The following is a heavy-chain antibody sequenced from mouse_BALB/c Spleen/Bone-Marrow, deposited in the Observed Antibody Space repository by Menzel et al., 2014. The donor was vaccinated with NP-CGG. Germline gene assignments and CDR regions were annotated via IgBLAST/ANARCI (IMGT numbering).Heavy chain of an antibody. D-gene: IGHD2-2*01. V-gene: IGHV4-1*02. CDR2: INPDSSTI. J-gene: IGHJ3*01. CDR1: GFDFSRYW. Sequence: EVKVVESGGGLVQPGGSLKLSCAASGFDFSRYWMSWVRQAPGKGLEWIGEINPDSSTINYTPSLKDKFIISRDNAKNTLYLQMSKVRSEDTALYYCARWGGYFAYWGQGTLVTVSA. CDR3: ARWGGYFAY.